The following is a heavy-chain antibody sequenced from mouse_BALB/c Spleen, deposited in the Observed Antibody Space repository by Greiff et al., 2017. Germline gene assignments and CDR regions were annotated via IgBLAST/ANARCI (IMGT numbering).Heavy chain of an antibody. Sequence: QVQLQQPGAELVKPGASVKLSCKASGYTFTSYWMHWVKQRPGQGLEWIGEINPSNGRTNYNEKFKSKATLTVDKSSSTAYMQLSSLTSEDSAVYYCARIAMFYAMDDWGQGTSVNVSS. J-gene: IGHJ4*01. D-gene: IGHD1-1*02. CDR3: ARIAMFYAMDD. CDR1: GYTFTSYW. CDR2: INPSNGRT. V-gene: IGHV1S81*02.